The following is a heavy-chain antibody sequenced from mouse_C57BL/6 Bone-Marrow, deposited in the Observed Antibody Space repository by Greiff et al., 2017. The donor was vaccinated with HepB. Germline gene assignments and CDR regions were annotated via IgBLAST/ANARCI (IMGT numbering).Heavy chain of an antibody. CDR2: IRNKANGYTT. D-gene: IGHD2-4*01. Sequence: EVQGVESGGGLVQPGGSLSLSCAASGFTFTDYYMSWVRQPPGKALEWLGFIRNKANGYTTEYSASVKGRFTISRDNSQSILYLQMNALRAEDSATYYCARYDDYHWYFDVWGTGTTVTVSS. J-gene: IGHJ1*03. CDR1: GFTFTDYY. CDR3: ARYDDYHWYFDV. V-gene: IGHV7-3*01.